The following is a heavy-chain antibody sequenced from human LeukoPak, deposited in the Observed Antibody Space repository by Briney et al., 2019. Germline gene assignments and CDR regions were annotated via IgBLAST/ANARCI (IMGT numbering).Heavy chain of an antibody. J-gene: IGHJ4*02. CDR2: ISYDGSNK. CDR3: AKDHGPGGFDY. Sequence: RGSLRLSCAASGFTFSSYAMHWVRQAPGKGLEWVAVISYDGSNKYYADSVKGRFTISRDNSKNTLYLQMNSLRAEDTAVYYCAKDHGPGGFDYWGQGTLVTVSS. CDR1: GFTFSSYA. V-gene: IGHV3-30-3*01. D-gene: IGHD3-16*01.